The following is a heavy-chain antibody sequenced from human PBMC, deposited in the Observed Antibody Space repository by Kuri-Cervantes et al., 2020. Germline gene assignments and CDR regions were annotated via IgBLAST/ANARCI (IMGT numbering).Heavy chain of an antibody. D-gene: IGHD1-1*01. CDR2: ISSSSSYI. CDR3: ARCGSERCGYFQH. Sequence: ETLSLTCAASGFTFSSYSMNWVRQAPGKGLEWVSSISSSSSYIYYADSVKGRFTISRDNAKNSLYLQMNSLRAEDMAVYYCARCGSERCGYFQHWGQGTLVTVSS. J-gene: IGHJ1*01. CDR1: GFTFSSYS. V-gene: IGHV3-21*01.